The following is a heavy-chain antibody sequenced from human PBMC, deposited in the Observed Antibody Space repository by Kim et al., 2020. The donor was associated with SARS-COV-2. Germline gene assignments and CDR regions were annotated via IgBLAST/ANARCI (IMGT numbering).Heavy chain of an antibody. D-gene: IGHD2-15*01. J-gene: IGHJ4*02. CDR2: ISGSGGST. Sequence: GGSLRLSCAASGFTFSSYAMSWVRQAPGKGLEWVSAISGSGGSTYYADSVKGRFTISRDNSKNTLYLQMNSLRAEDTAVYYCAKSPNIVVVVAATYFDYWGQGTLLTVSS. CDR3: AKSPNIVVVVAATYFDY. V-gene: IGHV3-23*01. CDR1: GFTFSSYA.